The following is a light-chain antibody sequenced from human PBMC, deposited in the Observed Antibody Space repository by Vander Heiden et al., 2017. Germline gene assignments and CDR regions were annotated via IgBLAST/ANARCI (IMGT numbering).Light chain of an antibody. CDR2: EGS. CDR3: CSYAGSSTFYV. V-gene: IGLV2-23*01. Sequence: QSALTQPASVSGSTGQSITISCTGTRRDVGSYNLVSWYQQHPGKAPKLMIYEGSKRPSGVSNRFSGSKSGNTASLTISGLQAEDEADYYCCSYAGSSTFYVFGTGTKVTVL. J-gene: IGLJ1*01. CDR1: RRDVGSYNL.